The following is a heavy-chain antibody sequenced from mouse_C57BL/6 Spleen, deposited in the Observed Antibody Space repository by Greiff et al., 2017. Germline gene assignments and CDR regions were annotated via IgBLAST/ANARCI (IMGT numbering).Heavy chain of an antibody. V-gene: IGHV5-9-1*02. D-gene: IGHD1-1*01. CDR1: GFTFSSYA. J-gene: IGHJ2*01. Sequence: EVQRVESGEGLVKPGGSLKLSCAASGFTFSSYAMSWVRQTPEKRLEWVAYISSGGDYIYYADTVKGRFTISRDNARNTLYLQMSSLKSEDTAMYYCTREGGFTTVAYFDYWGQGTTLTVSS. CDR3: TREGGFTTVAYFDY. CDR2: ISSGGDYI.